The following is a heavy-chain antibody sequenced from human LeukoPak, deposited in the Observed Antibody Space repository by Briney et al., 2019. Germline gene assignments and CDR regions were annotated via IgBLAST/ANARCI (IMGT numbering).Heavy chain of an antibody. D-gene: IGHD4-17*01. CDR1: GSSINSGHY. V-gene: IGHV4-38-2*02. CDR3: ARLHFGDYSALYYLDY. Sequence: SETLSLTCSVSGSSINSGHYWGWIRQPPGKGLEWIASIYHSGGRFETGSTHYSPSLKSRVTISVDTSKNHFSLKLSSVTAADTAVYYCARLHFGDYSALYYLDYWGQGVLVTVSS. CDR2: IYHSGGRFETGST. J-gene: IGHJ4*02.